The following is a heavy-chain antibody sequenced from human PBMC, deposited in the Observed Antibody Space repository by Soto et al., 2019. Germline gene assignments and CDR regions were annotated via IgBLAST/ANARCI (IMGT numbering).Heavy chain of an antibody. CDR2: ISYDGSNK. Sequence: GGSLRLSCAASGFTFSSYGMHWVRQAPGKGLEWVAVISYDGSNKYYADSVKGRFTISRDNSKNTRYLQMNSLRAEDTAVYYCAKILTMIVVVTDYADAFDIWGQGTMVTVSS. D-gene: IGHD3-22*01. J-gene: IGHJ3*02. CDR3: AKILTMIVVVTDYADAFDI. CDR1: GFTFSSYG. V-gene: IGHV3-30*18.